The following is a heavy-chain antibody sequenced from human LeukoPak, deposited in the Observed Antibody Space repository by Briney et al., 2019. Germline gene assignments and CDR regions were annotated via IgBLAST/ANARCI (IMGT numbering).Heavy chain of an antibody. CDR2: INIDGSIT. Sequence: SGGSLRLSCAASGFTFSNYWMHWVRQAPGKGLVWVPRINIDGSITTHADSVKGRFTISRDNAKNTVYLQMNSLRDEDTAVYFCARVGHGSSWFESWGQGALVTVSS. CDR3: ARVGHGSSWFES. D-gene: IGHD6-13*01. V-gene: IGHV3-74*01. CDR1: GFTFSNYW. J-gene: IGHJ5*01.